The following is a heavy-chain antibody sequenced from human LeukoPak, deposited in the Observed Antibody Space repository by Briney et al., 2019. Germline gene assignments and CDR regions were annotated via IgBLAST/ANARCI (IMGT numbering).Heavy chain of an antibody. D-gene: IGHD3-16*01. V-gene: IGHV1-18*01. Sequence: ASVKVSCKASGYTFTNYGISWVRQAPGQGLEWMGWISAYNGNTDYAQNLQGRVTIDADKFTSTAYMELRSLRSEDTAVYYCARRINYYDNNGPLYGLDVWGQGTTVTVSS. J-gene: IGHJ6*02. CDR2: ISAYNGNT. CDR3: ARRINYYDNNGPLYGLDV. CDR1: GYTFTNYG.